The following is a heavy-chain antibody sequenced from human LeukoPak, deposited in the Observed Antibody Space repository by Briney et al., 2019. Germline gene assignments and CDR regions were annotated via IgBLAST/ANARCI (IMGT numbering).Heavy chain of an antibody. J-gene: IGHJ4*02. CDR1: DYTFSTYV. V-gene: IGHV1-18*01. D-gene: IGHD4-17*01. Sequence: ASVKVSCKASDYTFSTYVISWVRDAPGQGPEWMGWISPYKGNAIYAQKLQGRVTMTTDTSTGTAYMELRSLTSDDTAVYYCATAQDYGEYVLGYFDYWGEGTLVTVFS. CDR2: ISPYKGNA. CDR3: ATAQDYGEYVLGYFDY.